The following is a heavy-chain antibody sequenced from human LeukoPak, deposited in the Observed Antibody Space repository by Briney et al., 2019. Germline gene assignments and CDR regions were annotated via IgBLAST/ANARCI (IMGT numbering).Heavy chain of an antibody. CDR1: GFTFSSYT. D-gene: IGHD6-13*01. V-gene: IGHV3-21*01. J-gene: IGHJ4*02. CDR2: ITSSSSYT. CDR3: ARVWGQLVDF. Sequence: GGSLRLSCAASGFTFSSYTMNWVRQAPGKGLEWVSSITSSSSYTYYADSVKGRFTISRDNAKNSLYLQMNSLRAEGTAVYYCARVWGQLVDFWGQGTLLTVPS.